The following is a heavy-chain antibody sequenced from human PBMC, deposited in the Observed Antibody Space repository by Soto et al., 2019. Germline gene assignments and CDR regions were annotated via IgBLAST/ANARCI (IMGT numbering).Heavy chain of an antibody. CDR2: TKNKAASYTT. J-gene: IGHJ4*02. D-gene: IGHD3-10*01. V-gene: IGHV3-72*01. CDR1: GFTFSDHY. CDR3: TVWGWGSDFGAS. Sequence: EVQLVESGGCLVQPGGSLRLSCAASGFTFSDHYMDWVRQAPGKGLEWVGRTKNKAASYTTEYAASVKGRFTTSRDNSQNSLFLQMDSLKFEDTALYYFTVWGWGSDFGASWGQGTLVTVSS.